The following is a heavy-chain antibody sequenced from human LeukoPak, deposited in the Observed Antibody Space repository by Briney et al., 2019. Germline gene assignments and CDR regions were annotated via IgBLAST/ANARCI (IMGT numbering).Heavy chain of an antibody. CDR1: GYTFTSYD. CDR2: MNPNSGNT. CDR3: ARTLWGFSFDYYYYMDV. Sequence: ASVKVSCKASGYTFTSYDINWVRQATGQGLEWMGWMNPNSGNTGYAQKFQGRVTITRNTSISTAYMELSSLRSEDTAVYYCARTLWGFSFDYYYYMDVWGKGTTVTVSS. J-gene: IGHJ6*03. V-gene: IGHV1-8*03. D-gene: IGHD5-18*01.